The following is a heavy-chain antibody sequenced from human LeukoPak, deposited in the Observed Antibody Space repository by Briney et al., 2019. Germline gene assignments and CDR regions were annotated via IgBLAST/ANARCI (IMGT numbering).Heavy chain of an antibody. V-gene: IGHV1-18*01. CDR2: ISAYNGNT. D-gene: IGHD3-16*02. CDR3: ARRVYDYVWGSYRADGY. CDR1: GYTFTSYG. J-gene: IGHJ4*02. Sequence: ASVKVSCKASGYTFTSYGISWVRQAPGQGLEWMGWISAYNGNTNYAQKLQGRVTMTTDTSTSTAYMELRSLRSDDTAVYYCARRVYDYVWGSYRADGYWGQGTLVTVSS.